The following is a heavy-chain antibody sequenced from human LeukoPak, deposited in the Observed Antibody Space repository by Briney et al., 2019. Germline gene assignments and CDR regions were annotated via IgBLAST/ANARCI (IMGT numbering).Heavy chain of an antibody. J-gene: IGHJ4*02. CDR2: MKHDGSEE. CDR3: ARKAAGWGVLDH. Sequence: GGSLRLSCAASGFIFETYWMNWVRQVPGEGLEWVANMKHDGSEEYYVESVKGRFIISRDNANKLLYLQMNSLRAEDTAIYYCARKAAGWGVLDHWGQGLLVAVSS. V-gene: IGHV3-7*03. D-gene: IGHD3-10*01. CDR1: GFIFETYW.